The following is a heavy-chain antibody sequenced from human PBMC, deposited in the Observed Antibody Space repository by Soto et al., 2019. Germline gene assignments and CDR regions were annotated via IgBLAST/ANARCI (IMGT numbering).Heavy chain of an antibody. Sequence: SETLSLTCTVSVVSISSGDYYWSWIRQTPGKGLEWIGYIYYSGSTNYNPSLKSRVTISVDTSKNQFSLKLSSVTAADTAVYYCARRYGSAIDYWGQGTLVTVSS. CDR2: IYYSGST. V-gene: IGHV4-61*08. D-gene: IGHD1-26*01. J-gene: IGHJ4*02. CDR3: ARRYGSAIDY. CDR1: VVSISSGDYY.